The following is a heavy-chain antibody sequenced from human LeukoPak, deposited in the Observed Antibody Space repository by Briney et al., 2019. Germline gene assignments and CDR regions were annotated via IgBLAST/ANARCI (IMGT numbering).Heavy chain of an antibody. V-gene: IGHV4-59*01. D-gene: IGHD3-22*01. J-gene: IGHJ3*02. CDR3: ATTPYYYDSSGYQDAFDI. Sequence: PSETLSLTCTVSGGSISSYYWSWIRQPPGKGLEWIGYIYYSGSTNYNPSLKSRVTISVDTFKNQFSLKLSSVTAADTAVYYCATTPYYYDSSGYQDAFDIWGQGTMVTVSS. CDR2: IYYSGST. CDR1: GGSISSYY.